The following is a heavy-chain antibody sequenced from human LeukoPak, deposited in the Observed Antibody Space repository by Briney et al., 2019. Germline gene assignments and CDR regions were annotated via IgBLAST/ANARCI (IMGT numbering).Heavy chain of an antibody. J-gene: IGHJ4*02. CDR2: IKQDGGEK. CDR1: GITFSKYW. CDR3: ARDGRPLDY. Sequence: GGSLRLSCVDSGITFSKYWMSWVRQAPGKGLEWVANIKQDGGEKYYVDSVKGRFTISRDNAKNSLYLQLNSLRVEDTAVYYCARDGRPLDYWGQGTLVTVSS. V-gene: IGHV3-7*03.